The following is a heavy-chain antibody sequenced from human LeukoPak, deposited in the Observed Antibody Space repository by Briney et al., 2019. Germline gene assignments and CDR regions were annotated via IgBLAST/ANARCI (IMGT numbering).Heavy chain of an antibody. D-gene: IGHD5-24*01. V-gene: IGHV1-69*13. CDR3: ARGWLQFSWFDP. CDR1: GGTFSSYA. J-gene: IGHJ5*02. CDR2: IIPIFGTA. Sequence: SVKVSCKASGGTFSSYAISWVRQAPGQGLEWMGGIIPIFGTANYAQKFQGRVTITADESTSTAYMELSSLRSVDTAVYYCARGWLQFSWFDPWGQGTLVTVSS.